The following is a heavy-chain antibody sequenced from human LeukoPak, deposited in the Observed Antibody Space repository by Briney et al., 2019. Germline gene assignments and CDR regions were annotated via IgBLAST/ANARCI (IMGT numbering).Heavy chain of an antibody. CDR1: GYTFTSYG. Sequence: ASVKVSCKASGYTFTSYGISWVRQAPGQGLEWMGWISAYNGNTNYAQKLQGRVTMTTDTSTSTAYMELRSLRSDDTAVYYCARGCSSTSCYGSYYYYGMDVWGQGTTVTVSS. CDR3: ARGCSSTSCYGSYYYYGMDV. CDR2: ISAYNGNT. D-gene: IGHD2-2*01. J-gene: IGHJ6*02. V-gene: IGHV1-18*01.